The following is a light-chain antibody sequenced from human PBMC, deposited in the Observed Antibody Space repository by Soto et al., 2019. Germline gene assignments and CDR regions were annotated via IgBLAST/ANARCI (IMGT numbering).Light chain of an antibody. CDR2: AAS. V-gene: IGKV1-39*01. CDR3: QQTYSTLSIT. J-gene: IGKJ5*01. CDR1: ESIARH. Sequence: DIQMTQSPSSLSASVGDRVTITCRASESIARHLNWYQQKPGKAPKLLIYAASSLQNGVPSRFRCGGSGTDFTLTINKLQPDDFATYYCQQTYSTLSITFGQGTRLEIK.